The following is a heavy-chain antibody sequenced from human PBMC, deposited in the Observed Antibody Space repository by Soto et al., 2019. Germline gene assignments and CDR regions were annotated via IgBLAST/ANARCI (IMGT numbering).Heavy chain of an antibody. CDR3: ARGALGYCSSTSCYKVYYYYYGMDV. CDR2: INHSGST. V-gene: IGHV4-34*01. D-gene: IGHD2-2*02. J-gene: IGHJ6*02. CDR1: GGSFSGYY. Sequence: QVQLQQWGAGLLKPSETLSLTCAVYGGSFSGYYWSWIRQPPGKGLEWIGEINHSGSTNYNPSLKSRVTISVDTSKHQFSLKLSSVTAADTAVYYCARGALGYCSSTSCYKVYYYYYGMDVWGQGTTVTVSS.